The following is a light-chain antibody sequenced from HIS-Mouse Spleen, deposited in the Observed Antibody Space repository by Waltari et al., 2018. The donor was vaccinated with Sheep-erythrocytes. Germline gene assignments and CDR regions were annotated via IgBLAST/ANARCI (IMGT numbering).Light chain of an antibody. Sequence: QSALTQPASVSGSPGQSITISCTGTSSDVGSYNLVSWYQQHPGKAPKLMIYEGSTRPLGGSNRFSGSKSGNTASLTISGLQAEDEADYYCCSYAGSSTPWVFGGGTKLTVL. V-gene: IGLV2-23*01. J-gene: IGLJ3*02. CDR2: EGS. CDR1: SSDVGSYNL. CDR3: CSYAGSSTPWV.